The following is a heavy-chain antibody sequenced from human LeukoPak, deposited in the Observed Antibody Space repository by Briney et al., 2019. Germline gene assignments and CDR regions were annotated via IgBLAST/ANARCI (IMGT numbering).Heavy chain of an antibody. D-gene: IGHD5-24*01. CDR3: ARDGVEMATITQSQRLKIYYYYYMDV. J-gene: IGHJ6*03. Sequence: PGGSLRLSCAASGFTVSSNYMSWVRQAPGKGLEWVSVIYSGGSTYYADSVKGRFTISRGNSKNTLYLQMDSLRAEDTAVYYCARDGVEMATITQSQRLKIYYYYYMDVWGKGTTVTVSS. CDR2: IYSGGST. CDR1: GFTVSSNY. V-gene: IGHV3-66*02.